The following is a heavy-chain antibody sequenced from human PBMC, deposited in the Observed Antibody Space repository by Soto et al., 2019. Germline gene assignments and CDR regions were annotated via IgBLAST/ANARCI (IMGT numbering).Heavy chain of an antibody. Sequence: GESLKISCKASGYSFTSYWIGWVRQIPWKGLEWMGIIYPGDSETRYSPSFQAQVTISADKAMTTAYLQWNSLKASDTGMYFCARAEDIVVVPSARPGYLQHGGKGTRVTVS. CDR3: ARAEDIVVVPSARPGYLQH. J-gene: IGHJ1*01. CDR1: GYSFTSYW. V-gene: IGHV5-51*01. D-gene: IGHD2-2*02. CDR2: IYPGDSET.